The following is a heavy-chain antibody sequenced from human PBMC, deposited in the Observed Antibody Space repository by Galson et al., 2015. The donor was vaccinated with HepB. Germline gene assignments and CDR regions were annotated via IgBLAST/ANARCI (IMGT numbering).Heavy chain of an antibody. V-gene: IGHV4-34*01. CDR2: INHSGST. J-gene: IGHJ5*02. Sequence: ETLSLTCAVYGGSFSGYYWSWIRQPPGKGLEWIGEINHSGSTNYNLSLKSRVTISVDTSKNQFSLKLSSVTAADTAVYYCAGGGYCSSTSCQQATTFWFDPWGQGTLVTVSS. D-gene: IGHD2-2*01. CDR1: GGSFSGYY. CDR3: AGGGYCSSTSCQQATTFWFDP.